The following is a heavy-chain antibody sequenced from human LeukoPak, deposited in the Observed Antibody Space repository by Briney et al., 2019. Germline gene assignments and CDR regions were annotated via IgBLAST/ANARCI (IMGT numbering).Heavy chain of an antibody. CDR1: GSTFTSYW. J-gene: IGHJ1*01. D-gene: IGHD3-22*01. Sequence: PGESLQISCQGSGSTFTSYWIGWVRQLPGKGLEWMGIIYPGDSDTRYSPSFQGQVTISADKSISTAYLQWSSLKASDTAMYYCATPNYDSSGYYPEYFQHWGQGTLVTVSS. V-gene: IGHV5-51*01. CDR3: ATPNYDSSGYYPEYFQH. CDR2: IYPGDSDT.